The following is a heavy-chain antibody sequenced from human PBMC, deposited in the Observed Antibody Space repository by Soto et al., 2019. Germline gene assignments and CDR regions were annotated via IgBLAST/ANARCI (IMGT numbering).Heavy chain of an antibody. CDR3: AGWGGRDNQY. V-gene: IGHV3-7*03. J-gene: IGHJ4*02. CDR2: IRPDGNVA. D-gene: IGHD3-16*01. CDR1: GFTFTDFY. Sequence: EAQLVQSGGGLVQPGGSLRLSCVGSGFTFTDFYMNWVRQAPGKGLEWVANIRPDGNVANYVESVKGRFTTSRDNAKNSLFLQMNSLRSYDAAVYYCAGWGGRDNQYWGQGILVPVSS.